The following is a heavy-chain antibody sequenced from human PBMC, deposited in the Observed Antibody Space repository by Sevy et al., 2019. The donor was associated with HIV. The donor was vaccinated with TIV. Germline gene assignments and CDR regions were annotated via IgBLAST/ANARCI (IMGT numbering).Heavy chain of an antibody. CDR1: GYTFTSYG. CDR3: ARVGWFGEGAIDY. CDR2: ISAYNGNT. Sequence: ASVKVSCKASGYTFTSYGISWVRQAPGQGLAWMGWISAYNGNTNYAPKLQGRVTLTTDTSTSTAYMELRSLRSDDTVVYYGARVGWFGEGAIDYWGQGTLVTVSS. D-gene: IGHD3-10*01. J-gene: IGHJ4*02. V-gene: IGHV1-18*01.